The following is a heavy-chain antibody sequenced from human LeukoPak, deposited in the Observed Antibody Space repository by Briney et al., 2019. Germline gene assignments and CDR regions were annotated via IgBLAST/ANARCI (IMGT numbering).Heavy chain of an antibody. CDR2: MNPNSGNT. V-gene: IGHV1-8*01. D-gene: IGHD6-13*01. Sequence: RASVKVSCKASGYTFTSYDINWVRQATGQGLEWMGWMNPNSGNTGHAQKLQGRVTMTTDTSTSTAYMELRSLRSDDTAVYYCARDGRYSSSWKRWTRDGMDVWGQGTTVTVSS. J-gene: IGHJ6*02. CDR1: GYTFTSYD. CDR3: ARDGRYSSSWKRWTRDGMDV.